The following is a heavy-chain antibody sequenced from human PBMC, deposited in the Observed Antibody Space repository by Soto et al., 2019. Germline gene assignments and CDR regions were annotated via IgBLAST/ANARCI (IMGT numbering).Heavy chain of an antibody. CDR3: AKVRYCSGVSCYSGWFDP. D-gene: IGHD2-15*01. CDR1: GFTFSSYA. J-gene: IGHJ5*02. V-gene: IGHV3-23*01. Sequence: EVQLLESGGGLVQPGGSLRLSCAASGFTFSSYAMSWVRQAPGEGLEWVSAISGSGGSTYYADSVKSRFTISRDKSNNPLYLQMNILRAEDTAVSYYAKVRYCSGVSCYSGWFDPWGQGTMVTVSS. CDR2: ISGSGGST.